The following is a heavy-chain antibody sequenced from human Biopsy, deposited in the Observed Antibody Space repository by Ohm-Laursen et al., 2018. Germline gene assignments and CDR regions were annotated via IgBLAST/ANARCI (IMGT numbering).Heavy chain of an antibody. CDR3: ARDVFCATTSCYLFEY. CDR2: IWDNGNNK. J-gene: IGHJ4*02. D-gene: IGHD2-2*01. V-gene: IGHV3-33*01. Sequence: SLRLSCTASGFDFSSYGMHWVRQTPGKGLEWVALIWDNGNNKYYADSVNGRFTIARDNAKDTLYLEMNSLRAEDTAVYYGARDVFCATTSCYLFEYWGRGTLVTVSS. CDR1: GFDFSSYG.